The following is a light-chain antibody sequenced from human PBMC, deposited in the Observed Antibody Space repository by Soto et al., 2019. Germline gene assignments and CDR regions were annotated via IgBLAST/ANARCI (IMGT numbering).Light chain of an antibody. CDR1: QSVSGW. CDR2: KAS. Sequence: DIQMTQSPSTLSASVGDTVTVTCRASQSVSGWLAWYQQKPGKAPKLLIYKASSLESGVPSRFSGSGSGTEFTLTISSLQPDDFATYYCQQYSTYSPTFGQGTKVDIK. CDR3: QQYSTYSPT. V-gene: IGKV1-5*03. J-gene: IGKJ1*01.